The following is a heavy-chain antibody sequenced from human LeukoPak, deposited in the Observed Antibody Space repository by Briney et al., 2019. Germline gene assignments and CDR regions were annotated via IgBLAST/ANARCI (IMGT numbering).Heavy chain of an antibody. J-gene: IGHJ4*02. CDR1: GGSISSYY. CDR2: IYYSGST. CDR3: ARFYGSGSYFRIFDY. Sequence: SETLSLTCTVSGGSISSYYWSWIRQPPGKGLECIGYIYYSGSTNYNPSLKSRVTISVDTSKNQFSLKLSSVTAADTAVYYCARFYGSGSYFRIFDYWGQGTLVTVSS. D-gene: IGHD3-10*01. V-gene: IGHV4-59*08.